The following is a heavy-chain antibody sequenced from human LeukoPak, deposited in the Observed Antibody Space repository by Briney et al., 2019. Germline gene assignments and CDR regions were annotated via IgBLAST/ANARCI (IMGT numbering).Heavy chain of an antibody. CDR2: IRGSGDST. Sequence: GGSLRLSCSASGFTFSSYTMSWVRQAPGKGLEGVSGIRGSGDSTYYADSMKGRFTISRDNSRNTLFLDMNSLRAEDTAIYYCAKAGGSSYYNYFDYWGQGILVTVSS. CDR3: AKAGGSSYYNYFDY. CDR1: GFTFSSYT. V-gene: IGHV3-23*01. D-gene: IGHD2-2*02. J-gene: IGHJ4*02.